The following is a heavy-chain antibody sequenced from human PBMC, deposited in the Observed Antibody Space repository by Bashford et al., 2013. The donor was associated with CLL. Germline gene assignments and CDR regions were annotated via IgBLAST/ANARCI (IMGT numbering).Heavy chain of an antibody. D-gene: IGHD3-22*01. V-gene: IGHV1-8*01. Sequence: ASVKVSCKASGYTFTSYDINWVRQATGQGLEWMGWMNPNSGNTGYAQKFQGRVTMTRNTSISTAFMELSSLRSEDTAVYYCYFSTFYYDSSASYHNDYWGQGTLVTVSS. CDR2: MNPNSGNT. J-gene: IGHJ4*02. CDR1: GYTFTSYD. CDR3: YFSTFYYDSSASYHNDY.